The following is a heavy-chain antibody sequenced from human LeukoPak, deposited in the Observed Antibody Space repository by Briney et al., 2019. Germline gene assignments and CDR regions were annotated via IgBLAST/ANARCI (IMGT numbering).Heavy chain of an antibody. CDR2: IYPDDSDT. J-gene: IGHJ5*02. Sequence: PGESLKISCKTSGYSCTTYWIGWVRQMPGTGLESVGAIYPDDSDTRYSPAFQGQVVISADRSLRTAYLQWNTLKTSDTAMYYCVRQRGASGTINHFDPWGQGTLVTVSS. CDR3: VRQRGASGTINHFDP. V-gene: IGHV5-51*01. D-gene: IGHD3-10*01. CDR1: GYSCTTYW.